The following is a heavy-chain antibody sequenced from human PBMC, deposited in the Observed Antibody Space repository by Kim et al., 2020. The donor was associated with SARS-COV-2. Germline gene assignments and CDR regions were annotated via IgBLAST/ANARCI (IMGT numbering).Heavy chain of an antibody. CDR1: GGSCSGYY. CDR2: INHSGRT. CDR3: ARRLSNTSGWGSHYCDL. V-gene: IGHV4-34*01. J-gene: IGHJ4*02. D-gene: IGHD3-10*01. Sequence: SETLSLTCVVYGGSCSGYYWSWIRQPPGKGLEWIGEINHSGRTNYNPSLKSRVTISVDTSKNQFSLKLTSVTAADTAVYYCARRLSNTSGWGSHYCDLWGQGTLVTVSS.